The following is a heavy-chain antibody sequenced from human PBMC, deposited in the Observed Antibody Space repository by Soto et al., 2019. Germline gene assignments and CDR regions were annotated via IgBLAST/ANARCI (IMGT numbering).Heavy chain of an antibody. D-gene: IGHD6-13*01. J-gene: IGHJ3*02. V-gene: IGHV3-33*01. CDR2: IWYDGSIK. Sequence: QVQLVESGGGVVQPGSSLRLSCATSGFTFSNHAMHWVRQAPGKGLEWVAQIWYDGSIKNYADSMKGRFTISRDSPKNKLFLQMNSLRAEDTTVYYCASDGQHMPPYAFDIWGQGTLGTVSS. CDR3: ASDGQHMPPYAFDI. CDR1: GFTFSNHA.